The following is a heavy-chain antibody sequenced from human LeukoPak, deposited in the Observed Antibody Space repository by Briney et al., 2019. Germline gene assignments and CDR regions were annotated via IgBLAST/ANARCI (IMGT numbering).Heavy chain of an antibody. CDR2: LYRGGGT. D-gene: IGHD3-16*01. J-gene: IGHJ4*02. Sequence: PGGSLRLSCAASGFTVSGNYMSWVRQAPGKGLEWVSVLYRGGGTAYADSVKGRFTISRDNSKNTVYLQMNSLRAEDTAVYYCTRDVIYASEIYSYGDSWGQGTLVTVSS. V-gene: IGHV3-66*01. CDR3: TRDVIYASEIYSYGDS. CDR1: GFTVSGNY.